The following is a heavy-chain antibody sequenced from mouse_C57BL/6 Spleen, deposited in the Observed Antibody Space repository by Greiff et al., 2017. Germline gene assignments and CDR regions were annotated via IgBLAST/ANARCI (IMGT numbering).Heavy chain of an antibody. Sequence: VQGVESGPELVKPGASVKISCKASGYAFSSSWMNWVKQRPGKGLEWIGRIYPGDGDTNYNGKFKGKATLTADKSSSTAYMQLSSLTSEDSAVYFCARSEDSRYFDVWGTGTTVTVSS. CDR1: GYAFSSSW. CDR3: ARSEDSRYFDV. V-gene: IGHV1-82*01. J-gene: IGHJ1*03. CDR2: IYPGDGDT.